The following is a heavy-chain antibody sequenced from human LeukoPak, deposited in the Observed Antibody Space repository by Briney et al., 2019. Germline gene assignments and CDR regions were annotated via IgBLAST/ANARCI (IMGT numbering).Heavy chain of an antibody. CDR1: GFTFSGSA. Sequence: GGSLRLSCAASGFTFSGSAMHWVRQASGKGLEWVGRIRSKANSCATAYAASVKGRFTISRDDSKNTAYLQMNSLKTEDTAVYYCILHLDYVWGSYPPDLDYWGQGTLVTVSS. CDR3: ILHLDYVWGSYPPDLDY. V-gene: IGHV3-73*01. J-gene: IGHJ4*02. D-gene: IGHD3-16*01. CDR2: IRSKANSCAT.